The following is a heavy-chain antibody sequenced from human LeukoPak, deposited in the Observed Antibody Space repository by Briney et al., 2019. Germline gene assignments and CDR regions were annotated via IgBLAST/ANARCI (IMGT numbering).Heavy chain of an antibody. V-gene: IGHV4-34*01. J-gene: IGHJ6*03. CDR3: ASQGYCSSTSCYGYYYYIDV. CDR1: GGSFSGYY. CDR2: INHSGST. D-gene: IGHD2-2*01. Sequence: SETLSLTCAVYGGSFSGYYWSWIRQPPGKWLEWIGEINHSGSTNYNPSLKSRVTISVDTSKNQFSLKLSSVTAADTAVYYCASQGYCSSTSCYGYYYYIDVWGKGTTVTVSS.